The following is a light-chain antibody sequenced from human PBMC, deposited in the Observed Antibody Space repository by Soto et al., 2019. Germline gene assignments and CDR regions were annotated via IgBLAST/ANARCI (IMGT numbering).Light chain of an antibody. CDR2: CAS. CDR3: QQYTNLTRS. CDR1: QSVSSN. Sequence: EIVMAQSPATLSVSPGERATLSCRASQSVSSNLSWYHQKPVHAPRLLINCASTRATGIQVRISGSGSGTEFTLPISSLPSEDFAVYYCQQYTNLTRSLGQGTKVDI. V-gene: IGKV3-15*01. J-gene: IGKJ1*01.